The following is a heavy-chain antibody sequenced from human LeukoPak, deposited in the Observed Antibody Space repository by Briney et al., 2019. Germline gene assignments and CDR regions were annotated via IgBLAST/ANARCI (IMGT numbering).Heavy chain of an antibody. CDR1: GFTFSRHG. D-gene: IGHD6-6*01. CDR2: IWYDGTNE. J-gene: IGHJ4*02. CDR3: ARDSTDSSSTFDY. Sequence: PGRSLRLSCAAPGFTFSRHGMHWVRQAPGKGLEWVAVIWYDGTNEYYTDSVKGRFTISRDNSKKTLYLQMKTLRAEDTAVYYCARDSTDSSSTFDYWGQGTLVTVSS. V-gene: IGHV3-33*01.